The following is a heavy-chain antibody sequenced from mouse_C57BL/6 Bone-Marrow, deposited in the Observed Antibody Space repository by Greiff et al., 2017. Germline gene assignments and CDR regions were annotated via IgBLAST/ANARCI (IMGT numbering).Heavy chain of an antibody. CDR2: ISNGGGST. J-gene: IGHJ3*01. D-gene: IGHD4-1*01. CDR3: ARQLTCPFAD. CDR1: GFTFSDYY. Sequence: EVHLVESGGGLVQPGGSLKLSCAASGFTFSDYYMYWFRQTPEKRLEWVAYISNGGGSTYYPDTVKGRFTISRDNAKNTLYLQMSRLKSEDTALYYCARQLTCPFADWGQGTLVTVSA. V-gene: IGHV5-12*01.